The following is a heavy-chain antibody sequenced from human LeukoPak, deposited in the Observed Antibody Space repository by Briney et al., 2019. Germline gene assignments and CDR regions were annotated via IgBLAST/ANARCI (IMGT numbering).Heavy chain of an antibody. D-gene: IGHD5-12*01. CDR2: IYHGGRT. CDR1: GYSISSGYY. J-gene: IGHJ5*02. CDR3: EKGASPPWFDP. Sequence: SETLSLTCTGSGYSISSGYYWGFSRHTPGKGLEWIGYIYHGGRTDYNPSLKSRVTMSGDASNNHFSLQLNSLTAADTAVYYCEKGASPPWFDPWGQGTLVTVSS. V-gene: IGHV4-38-2*02.